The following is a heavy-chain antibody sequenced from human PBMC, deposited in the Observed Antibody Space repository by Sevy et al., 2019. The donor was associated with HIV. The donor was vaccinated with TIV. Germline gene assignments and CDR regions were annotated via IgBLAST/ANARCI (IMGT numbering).Heavy chain of an antibody. CDR1: GGSISSSNW. D-gene: IGHD3-3*01. Sequence: SETLSLTCAVSGGSISSSNWWSWVRQPPGKGLEWIGEIYHSGSTNYNPSLKSRVTISVDKSKNQFSLKLSSVTAADTAVYYCVRLRFLEWFYFDYWGQGTLVTVSS. J-gene: IGHJ4*02. CDR3: VRLRFLEWFYFDY. V-gene: IGHV4-4*02. CDR2: IYHSGST.